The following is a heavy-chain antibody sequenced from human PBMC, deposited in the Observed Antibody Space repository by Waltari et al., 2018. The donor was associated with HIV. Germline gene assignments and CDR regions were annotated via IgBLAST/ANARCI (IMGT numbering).Heavy chain of an antibody. V-gene: IGHV4-30-4*01. Sequence: QVQLQESGPGLVKPSQTLSLTCTVSGGSFSSGDYYWTLIRPPPGKGLEWIGYIYYSGSTYYNPSLKSRVTISVDTSKNQFSLKLSSVTAADTAVYYCARAADGYPLNRFDPWGQGTLVTVSS. CDR1: GGSFSSGDYY. J-gene: IGHJ5*02. CDR3: ARAADGYPLNRFDP. CDR2: IYYSGST. D-gene: IGHD5-18*01.